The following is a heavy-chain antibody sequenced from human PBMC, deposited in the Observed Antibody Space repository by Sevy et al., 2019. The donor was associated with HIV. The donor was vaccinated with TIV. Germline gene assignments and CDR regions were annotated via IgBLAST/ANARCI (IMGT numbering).Heavy chain of an antibody. J-gene: IGHJ4*02. CDR1: GFTFNTYG. V-gene: IGHV3-30*18. CDR3: AKEEGSGFEY. CDR2: ISYDGSHE. D-gene: IGHD6-19*01. Sequence: GGSLRLSCAASGFTFNTYGMHWVCQAPDKGLEWVAVISYDGSHEYYADSVKGRFTISRDNFKTTLYLQMNSLRAEDTAVYYCAKEEGSGFEYWGQGTLVTVSS.